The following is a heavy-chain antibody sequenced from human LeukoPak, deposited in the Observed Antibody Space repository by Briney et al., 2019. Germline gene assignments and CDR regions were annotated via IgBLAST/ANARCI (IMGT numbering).Heavy chain of an antibody. CDR2: MNPNSGDT. V-gene: IGHV1-8*01. Sequence: ASVKVSCKASGYTFTSYDLNWVRQATGQGLEWMGWMNPNSGDTGYAPKFQGRVTMTRNTSISTAYMELSSLRSEDTAVYYCARKGPANYYYYYMDVWGKGTSVTVSS. J-gene: IGHJ6*03. CDR3: ARKGPANYYYYYMDV. D-gene: IGHD2-2*01. CDR1: GYTFTSYD.